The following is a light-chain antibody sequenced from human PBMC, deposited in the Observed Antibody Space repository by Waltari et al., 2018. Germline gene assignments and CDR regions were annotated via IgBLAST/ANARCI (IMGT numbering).Light chain of an antibody. CDR2: GAS. CDR1: QSFGTFV. J-gene: IGKJ1*01. V-gene: IGKV3-20*01. Sequence: IVLTQSPGTLSLSPGERATLSCRASQSFGTFVIWDQQKPGQAPMLLIRGASARSTGTPDRFCGSRSGTDVSLTMSRLEPEEFAVYSCQHYVRLPVTFGQGTKVEI. CDR3: QHYVRLPVT.